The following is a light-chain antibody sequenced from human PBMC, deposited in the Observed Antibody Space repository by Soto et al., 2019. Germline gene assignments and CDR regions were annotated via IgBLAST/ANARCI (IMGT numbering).Light chain of an antibody. V-gene: IGKV1-5*03. CDR3: QQYNSYSPLT. Sequence: DIQMTQSPSTLPASVGDRVTITCRASQSISSWLAWYQQRPGKAPKLLIYKASSLESGVPSRFSGSGSGTEFTLTISSLQPDDFATYYCQQYNSYSPLTFGGGTTVEI. J-gene: IGKJ4*01. CDR1: QSISSW. CDR2: KAS.